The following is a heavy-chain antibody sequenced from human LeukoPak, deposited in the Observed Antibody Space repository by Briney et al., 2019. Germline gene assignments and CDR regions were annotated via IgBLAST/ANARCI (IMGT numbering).Heavy chain of an antibody. CDR3: ARKGAQGYFGWLFPLNYFDY. J-gene: IGHJ4*02. CDR1: GYTFTSYG. D-gene: IGHD3-9*01. Sequence: ASVKVSCKASGYTFTSYGISWVRQAPGQGLEWMGWISAYNGNTNYAQKLQGRVTMTTDTSTSTAYMELRSLRSDDTAVYYCARKGAQGYFGWLFPLNYFDYWGQGTLVTVSS. V-gene: IGHV1-18*01. CDR2: ISAYNGNT.